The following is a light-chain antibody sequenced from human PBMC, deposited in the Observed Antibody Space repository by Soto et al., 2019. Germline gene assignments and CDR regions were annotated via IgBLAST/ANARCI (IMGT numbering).Light chain of an antibody. J-gene: IGKJ1*01. CDR3: QQYYSTPWT. Sequence: DIVMTQSQDSLAVSLGERATINCKSSQSVLSSSNNKNYLTWYQQKLGQPPRLLIYWASTRESGVPDRFSGSGSGADFTLTINSLQAEDVAVYYCQQYYSTPWTFGQGTKVEIK. V-gene: IGKV4-1*01. CDR1: QSVLSSSNNKNY. CDR2: WAS.